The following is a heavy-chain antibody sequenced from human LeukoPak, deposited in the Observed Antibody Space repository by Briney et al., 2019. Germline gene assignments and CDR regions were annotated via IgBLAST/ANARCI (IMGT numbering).Heavy chain of an antibody. CDR2: IKQDGTEK. CDR1: GFTFTTYW. Sequence: SRGSLRLSCAASGFTFTTYWMSWVRQAPGKGLEWVANIKQDGTEKYYVDSVKGRFTISRDNSKNTLYLQMNSLRAEDTAVYYCAKSGYNRFDYWGQGTLVTVSS. V-gene: IGHV3-7*03. D-gene: IGHD5-24*01. CDR3: AKSGYNRFDY. J-gene: IGHJ4*02.